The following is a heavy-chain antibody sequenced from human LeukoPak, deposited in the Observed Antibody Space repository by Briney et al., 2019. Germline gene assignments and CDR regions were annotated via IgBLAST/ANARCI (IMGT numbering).Heavy chain of an antibody. CDR2: IRYDGSNK. Sequence: PGGSLRLSCAASGFTFSSYGMHWVRQAPGKGLEWVAFIRYDGSNKYYADSVKGRFTISRDNSKNTLYLQMNSLRAEDTAVYYCAKAGAMWWSPYNWFDPWGQGTLVTVSS. D-gene: IGHD2-21*01. V-gene: IGHV3-30*02. J-gene: IGHJ5*02. CDR3: AKAGAMWWSPYNWFDP. CDR1: GFTFSSYG.